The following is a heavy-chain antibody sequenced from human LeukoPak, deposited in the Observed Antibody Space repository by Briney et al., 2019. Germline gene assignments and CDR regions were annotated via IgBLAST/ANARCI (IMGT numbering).Heavy chain of an antibody. CDR1: GFTFSSYG. V-gene: IGHV3-30*02. CDR2: IHYDGTKK. D-gene: IGHD5-18*01. Sequence: QPGGSLRLSCAASGFTFSSYGMHWVRQAPGKGLEWVAFIHYDGTKKYYADSVKGRFTISRDNSKNTPSLQMNSLRGEDTAVFYCAKDREYSYGIPDYWGQGTLVTVSS. J-gene: IGHJ4*02. CDR3: AKDREYSYGIPDY.